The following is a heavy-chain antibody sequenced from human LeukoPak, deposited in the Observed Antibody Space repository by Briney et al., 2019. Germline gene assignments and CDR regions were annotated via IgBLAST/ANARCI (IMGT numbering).Heavy chain of an antibody. CDR3: ARNDNVFYYYYGMDV. J-gene: IGHJ6*02. CDR2: ISYDGSNK. Sequence: PGGSLRLSCAASGLTFSSYAMHWVRQAPGKGLEWVAVISYDGSNKYYADSVKGRFTISRDNSKNTLYLQMNSLRAEDTAVYYCARNDNVFYYYYGMDVWGQGTTVTVSS. V-gene: IGHV3-30-3*01. D-gene: IGHD1-1*01. CDR1: GLTFSSYA.